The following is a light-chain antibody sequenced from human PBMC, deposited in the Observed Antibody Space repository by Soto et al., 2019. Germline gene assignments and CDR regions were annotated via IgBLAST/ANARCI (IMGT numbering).Light chain of an antibody. CDR3: QQYDSYPLT. CDR2: KAS. J-gene: IGKJ4*01. Sequence: DIQMTQSPSTLSASVGDRVTITCRASQTINRWLAWYQQKPGEVPKLLIYKASVLESGVPSRFSGSGSGTEFALTISSLQPDDFATYYCQQYDSYPLTFGGGTKVDIK. V-gene: IGKV1-5*03. CDR1: QTINRW.